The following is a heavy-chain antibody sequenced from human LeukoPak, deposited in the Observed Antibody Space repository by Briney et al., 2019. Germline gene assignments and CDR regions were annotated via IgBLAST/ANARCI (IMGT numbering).Heavy chain of an antibody. Sequence: SETLSLTCTVSGGSISSSSYYWGWIRQPQGKGLEWIGSIYYRGSPYYNPSLKSRLTICVDTDKNRFAVKLSAVTAADTAVYYCARAISYYYDSSGYYASFDPWGQGTLVTVSS. CDR1: GGSISSSSYY. J-gene: IGHJ5*02. CDR2: IYYRGSP. CDR3: ARAISYYYDSSGYYASFDP. D-gene: IGHD3-22*01. V-gene: IGHV4-39*01.